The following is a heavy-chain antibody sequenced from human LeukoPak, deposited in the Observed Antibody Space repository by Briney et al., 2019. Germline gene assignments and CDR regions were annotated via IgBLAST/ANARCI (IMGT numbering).Heavy chain of an antibody. Sequence: SGGSLRLSCAASGFTFSSYWMSWVRQAPGKGLEWVANIKQDGSEKYYVDSVKGRFTISRDNAKNSLYLQMNSLRAEDTAVYYCASTYYYGSGSYSAFDNWGQGTLVTVSS. J-gene: IGHJ4*02. CDR1: GFTFSSYW. D-gene: IGHD3-10*01. CDR2: IKQDGSEK. V-gene: IGHV3-7*01. CDR3: ASTYYYGSGSYSAFDN.